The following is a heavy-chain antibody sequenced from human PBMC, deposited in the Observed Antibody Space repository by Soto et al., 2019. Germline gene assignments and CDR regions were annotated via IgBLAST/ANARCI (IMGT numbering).Heavy chain of an antibody. Sequence: QVQLQESGPGLVKPSQTLSLTCTVSGGSISSGGYYWSWIRQHPGKGLEWIGYIYYSGSTYYNPSLKRRVTISGDTSKNQFSLKLSSVTAADTAVYYCARSQTEPVTTVTTLFDYWGQGTLVTVSS. CDR2: IYYSGST. J-gene: IGHJ4*02. D-gene: IGHD4-17*01. V-gene: IGHV4-31*03. CDR1: GGSISSGGYY. CDR3: ARSQTEPVTTVTTLFDY.